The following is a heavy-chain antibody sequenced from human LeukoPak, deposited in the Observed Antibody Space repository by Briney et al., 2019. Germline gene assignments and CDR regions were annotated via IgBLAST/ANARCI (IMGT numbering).Heavy chain of an antibody. D-gene: IGHD3-10*01. CDR3: ARGYYYDSGTNPYGLDV. J-gene: IGHJ6*02. Sequence: SETLSLTCAVYRGSFSGHYWSWIRQPPGKGLEWIGDINHSGSTNYNPSLKSRVTMSVDTSKNQFSLKVTSGTAADTAVYYCARGYYYDSGTNPYGLDVWGQGTTVTVSS. CDR1: RGSFSGHY. V-gene: IGHV4-34*01. CDR2: INHSGST.